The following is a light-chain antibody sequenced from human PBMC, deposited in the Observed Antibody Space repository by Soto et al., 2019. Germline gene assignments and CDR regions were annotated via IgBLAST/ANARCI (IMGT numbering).Light chain of an antibody. Sequence: SYELTQPLSVSVALGQTARITCGGNNIGSKNVHWYQQKPGQAPVLVIYRDSNRPSGIPERFSGSNTGNTATLTISRAQAADEADYYCQVWDSSTGVFGGGTKVTVL. J-gene: IGLJ3*02. CDR2: RDS. V-gene: IGLV3-9*01. CDR3: QVWDSSTGV. CDR1: NIGSKN.